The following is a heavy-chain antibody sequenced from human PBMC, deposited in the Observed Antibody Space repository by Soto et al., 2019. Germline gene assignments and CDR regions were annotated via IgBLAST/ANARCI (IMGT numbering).Heavy chain of an antibody. J-gene: IGHJ4*02. CDR2: IKSKTDGGTT. V-gene: IGHV3-15*01. D-gene: IGHD3-3*01. Sequence: EVQLVESGGGLVKPGGSLRLSCAASGFTFSNAWMSWVRQAPGKGLEWVGRIKSKTDGGTTDYAAPVKGRFTISRDDSKNTLYLQMNSLKTEDTAVYYCTTAYDLWSGTVFDYWGQGTLVTVSS. CDR3: TTAYDLWSGTVFDY. CDR1: GFTFSNAW.